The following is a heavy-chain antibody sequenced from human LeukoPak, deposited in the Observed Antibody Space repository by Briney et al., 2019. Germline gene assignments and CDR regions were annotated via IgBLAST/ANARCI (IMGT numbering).Heavy chain of an antibody. CDR2: INKSGNT. J-gene: IGHJ3*01. Sequence: PSETLSLTCTVSGYSIRTDYYWGWIRQSPGKGPQWIGTINKSGNTYYNPSLRSRVTISVDTSKNQFSLKLSSVTAADTAVYYCASRYSSGWLLWGQGTMVTVSS. D-gene: IGHD6-19*01. CDR3: ASRYSSGWLL. V-gene: IGHV4-38-2*02. CDR1: GYSIRTDYY.